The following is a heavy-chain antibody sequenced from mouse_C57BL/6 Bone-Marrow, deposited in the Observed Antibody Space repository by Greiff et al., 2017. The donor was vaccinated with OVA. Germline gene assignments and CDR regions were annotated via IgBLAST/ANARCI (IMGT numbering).Heavy chain of an antibody. CDR1: GYSFTSYY. CDR3: ARRTYYSNPYFDY. V-gene: IGHV1-66*01. Sequence: QVQLQQSGPELVKPGASVKISCKASGYSFTSYYIHWVKQRPGQGLALIGWIYPGSGNTKYNEKFKGKATLTADTSSSTAYMQLSSLTSEDSAVYYCARRTYYSNPYFDYWGQGTTLTVSS. D-gene: IGHD2-5*01. CDR2: IYPGSGNT. J-gene: IGHJ2*01.